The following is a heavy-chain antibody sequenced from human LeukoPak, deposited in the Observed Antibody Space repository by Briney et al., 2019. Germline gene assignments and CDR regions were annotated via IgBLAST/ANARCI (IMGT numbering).Heavy chain of an antibody. CDR1: GGSISGYY. J-gene: IGHJ4*02. Sequence: SETLSLTCTVSGGSISGYYWSWIRQPAGKGLEWIGRIYTSGSTNYNPSLKSRVTISVDKSKNQFSLKLSSVTAADTAVYYCARDVDALGGATDYWGQGTLVTVSS. CDR2: IYTSGST. CDR3: ARDVDALGGATDY. V-gene: IGHV4-4*07. D-gene: IGHD3-16*01.